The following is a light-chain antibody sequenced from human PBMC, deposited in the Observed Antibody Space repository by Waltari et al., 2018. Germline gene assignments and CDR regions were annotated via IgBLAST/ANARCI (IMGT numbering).Light chain of an antibody. Sequence: DIQMTQSPSTLSASVGDRVTITCRSSQSFGGSLAWFQQKPGKAPKLLIYDASTLEPGVPSRFSGSGSGTEFTLTVSSLQPDDFATYYCQQYNNFPFTFGPGTTV. CDR3: QQYNNFPFT. CDR1: QSFGGS. J-gene: IGKJ3*01. CDR2: DAS. V-gene: IGKV1-5*01.